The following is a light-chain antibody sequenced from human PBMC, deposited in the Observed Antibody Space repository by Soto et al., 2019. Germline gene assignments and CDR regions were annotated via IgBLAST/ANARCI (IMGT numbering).Light chain of an antibody. J-gene: IGLJ1*01. CDR2: EVS. CDR1: RSDVGGYKY. CDR3: SSYAGSNYV. V-gene: IGLV2-8*01. Sequence: HSSVTQTASACGSPGQACTISCTGTRSDVGGYKYVSWYQQHPGKAPKLMIYEVSKRPSGVPDRFSGSKSGNTASLTVSGLQAEDEADYYCSSYAGSNYVFGTGTTVTV.